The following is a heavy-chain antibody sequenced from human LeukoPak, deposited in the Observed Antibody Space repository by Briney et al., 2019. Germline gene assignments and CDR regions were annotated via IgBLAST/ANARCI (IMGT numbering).Heavy chain of an antibody. D-gene: IGHD2-15*01. J-gene: IGHJ3*02. CDR1: GYTFTSYY. CDR3: ARYCGSGGSCRDAFDI. Sequence: ASVKVSCKASGYTFTSYYMHWVRQAPGQGLEWMGIINPSGGSTSYAQKFQGRVTMTRDTSTSTVYMELSSLRSEDTAVYYCARYCGSGGSCRDAFDIWGQGTMVTVSS. V-gene: IGHV1-46*01. CDR2: INPSGGST.